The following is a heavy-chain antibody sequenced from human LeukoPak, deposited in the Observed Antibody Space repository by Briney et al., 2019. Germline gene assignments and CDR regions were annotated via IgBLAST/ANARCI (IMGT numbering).Heavy chain of an antibody. D-gene: IGHD3-3*01. CDR1: GGSFSGYY. CDR3: ARDNLNPYDFWSGSPSYYHYYYGMDV. Sequence: SETLSLTCAVYGGSFSGYYWSWIRQPPGKGLEWIGEINHSGSTNYNPSLKSRVTISVDTSKNQFSLKLSSVTAADTAVYYCARDNLNPYDFWSGSPSYYHYYYGMDVWGQGTTVTVSS. CDR2: INHSGST. J-gene: IGHJ6*02. V-gene: IGHV4-34*01.